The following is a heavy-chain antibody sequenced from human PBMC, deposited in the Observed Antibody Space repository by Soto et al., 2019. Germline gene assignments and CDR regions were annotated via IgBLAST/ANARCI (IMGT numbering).Heavy chain of an antibody. V-gene: IGHV3-21*02. D-gene: IGHD2-15*01. CDR3: ARDANLVDS. J-gene: IGHJ4*02. CDR2: ISSTSIYI. Sequence: EVQLVESGGGLVKPGGSLRLSCAASGFTLSDYSMTWVRQAPGKGLEWVSSISSTSIYIFYADSVKGRFTISRDNAKNSLYLQMNSLRAEDTAVYYCARDANLVDSWGQGTLVIVSS. CDR1: GFTLSDYS.